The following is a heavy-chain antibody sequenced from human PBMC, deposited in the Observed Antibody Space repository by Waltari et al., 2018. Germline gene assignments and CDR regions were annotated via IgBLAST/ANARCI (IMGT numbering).Heavy chain of an antibody. V-gene: IGHV1-69*01. D-gene: IGHD2-2*01. J-gene: IGHJ6*03. CDR2: IIPIFGTA. CDR1: GGTFSSYA. Sequence: QVQLVQSGAEVKKPGSSVKVSCKASGGTFSSYAISWVRQAPGQGLEWMEGIIPIFGTATYAQKFQGRVTITADESTSTAYMELSSLRSEDTAVYYCARGLFVVPAAIHYMDVWGKGTTVTVSS. CDR3: ARGLFVVPAAIHYMDV.